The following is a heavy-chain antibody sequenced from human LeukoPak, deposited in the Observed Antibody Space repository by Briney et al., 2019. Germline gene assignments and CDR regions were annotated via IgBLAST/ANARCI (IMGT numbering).Heavy chain of an antibody. CDR1: GGSFSGYF. J-gene: IGHJ4*02. CDR3: ARQARISGVVTLDY. V-gene: IGHV4-59*08. D-gene: IGHD3-3*02. CDR2: IYYSGST. Sequence: SETLSLTCAVYGGSFSGYFWSWIRQPPGKGLEWIGYIYYSGSTNYNPSLKSRVTISVDTSKNQFSLKLSSVTAADTAVYYCARQARISGVVTLDYWGQGTLVTVSS.